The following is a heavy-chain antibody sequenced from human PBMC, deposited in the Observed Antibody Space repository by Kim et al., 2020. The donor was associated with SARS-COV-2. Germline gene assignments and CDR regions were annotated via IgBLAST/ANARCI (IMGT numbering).Heavy chain of an antibody. J-gene: IGHJ3*02. D-gene: IGHD5-12*01. CDR3: ARSRDGYNWGAFDI. Sequence: DNPCLRSRLTMSVDTSNNDFSLKMTYVTAADTAVYYCARSRDGYNWGAFDIWGQGTMVTVSS. V-gene: IGHV4-61*03.